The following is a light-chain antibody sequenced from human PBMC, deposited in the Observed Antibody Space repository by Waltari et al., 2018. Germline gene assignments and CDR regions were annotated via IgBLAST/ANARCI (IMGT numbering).Light chain of an antibody. V-gene: IGKV3-20*01. CDR1: QSVSSSY. Sequence: EIVLTQSQGTLSLSPGERATLSCRASQSVSSSYLAWYQQNPGQCPRLFIYGASSRGTGISDRVSGCWSGKDFTLTISRLEPEDFSVYYCQQYGSSRTFGQGTKVEIK. CDR2: GAS. J-gene: IGKJ1*01. CDR3: QQYGSSRT.